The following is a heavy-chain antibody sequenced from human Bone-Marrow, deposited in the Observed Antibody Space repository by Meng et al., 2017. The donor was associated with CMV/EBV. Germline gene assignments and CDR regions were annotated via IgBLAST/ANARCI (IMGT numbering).Heavy chain of an antibody. J-gene: IGHJ5*02. V-gene: IGHV3-35*01. D-gene: IGHD2-2*01. Sequence: GESLKISCAASGFTFSSYAMSWVRQAPGKGLEWVSGVSWNGSRTHYADSVKGRFIISRDNSRNTLYLQTNSLRAEDTAVYYCVRIPLGDCSSTSCYLRGGWFDPWGQGTLVTVSS. CDR3: VRIPLGDCSSTSCYLRGGWFDP. CDR2: VSWNGSRT. CDR1: GFTFSSYA.